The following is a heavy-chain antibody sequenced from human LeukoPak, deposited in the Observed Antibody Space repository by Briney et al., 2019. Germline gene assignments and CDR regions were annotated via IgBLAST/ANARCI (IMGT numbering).Heavy chain of an antibody. Sequence: GGSLRLSCAASGFTFSTYAMSWVRQAPGKGLEWVSIIYNDGSTYYADSMEGRFTISRDNSKNTLYLQVNSLRAEDTAMYYCARNILFAFDIWGQGTMVTVSS. CDR1: GFTFSTYA. J-gene: IGHJ3*02. V-gene: IGHV3-53*01. CDR3: ARNILFAFDI. CDR2: IYNDGST. D-gene: IGHD2/OR15-2a*01.